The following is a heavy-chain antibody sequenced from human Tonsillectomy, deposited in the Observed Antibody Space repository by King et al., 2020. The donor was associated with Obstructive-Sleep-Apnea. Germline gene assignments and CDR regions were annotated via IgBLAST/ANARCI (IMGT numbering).Heavy chain of an antibody. Sequence: QLQESGPGLVKPSETLSLTCTVSGDSISNYYWSWIRQPPGKGLEWIGYMYYSGSTNYNPSPRSRVTQSVDTSKIQFSLRLSSGTATDTAVYYCARHRGVEDYGGYGDYFDYWGQGTLVTVSS. J-gene: IGHJ4*02. CDR1: GDSISNYY. D-gene: IGHD5-12*01. CDR3: ARHRGVEDYGGYGDYFDY. CDR2: MYYSGST. V-gene: IGHV4-59*08.